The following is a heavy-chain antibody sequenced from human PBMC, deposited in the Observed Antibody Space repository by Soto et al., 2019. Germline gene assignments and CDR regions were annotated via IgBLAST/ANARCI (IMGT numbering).Heavy chain of an antibody. CDR1: GFTFSSYA. D-gene: IGHD6-13*01. J-gene: IGHJ6*02. CDR2: IWYDGSNK. CDR3: ARDTAAAEYYYHYYMNV. Sequence: QVQLVESGGGVVQPGRSLRLSCAASGFTFSSYAMHWVRQAPGKGLEWAAVIWYDGSNKYYADSVKGRFTISRDNSKNTLYLQMNSLRAEDTAVYYCARDTAAAEYYYHYYMNVWGQGTTVTVSS. V-gene: IGHV3-33*01.